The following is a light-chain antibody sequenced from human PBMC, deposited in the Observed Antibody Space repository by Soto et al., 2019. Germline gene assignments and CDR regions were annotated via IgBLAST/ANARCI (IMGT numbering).Light chain of an antibody. CDR3: QQYGSSPPIT. J-gene: IGKJ5*01. CDR2: GAS. Sequence: EIVLTQSPGTLSLSPGERATLSCRASQSVSSSYLAWYQQKPGQAPRLLIYGASSRAPGIPDRFSGSGSGKDFTLTISRLEPEDFAVYYWQQYGSSPPITFGQGTRLEIK. V-gene: IGKV3-20*01. CDR1: QSVSSSY.